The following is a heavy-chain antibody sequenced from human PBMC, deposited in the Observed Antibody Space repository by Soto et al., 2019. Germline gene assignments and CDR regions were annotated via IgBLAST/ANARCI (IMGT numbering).Heavy chain of an antibody. Sequence: PGGSLRLSCRASGFTLSDYEMHWVRQAPGKGLEWVSYISTGSSTIYYADSVRGRFTISRDNAENSLFLEMKSLRPEDTAVYHCARVRVGAANGYYGMDVWGQGTTVTVSS. V-gene: IGHV3-48*03. D-gene: IGHD1-26*01. CDR2: ISTGSSTI. J-gene: IGHJ6*02. CDR3: ARVRVGAANGYYGMDV. CDR1: GFTLSDYE.